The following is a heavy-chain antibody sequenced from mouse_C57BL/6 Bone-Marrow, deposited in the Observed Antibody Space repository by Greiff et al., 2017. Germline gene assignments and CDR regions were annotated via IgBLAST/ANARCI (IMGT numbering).Heavy chain of an antibody. CDR2: IYPRSGNT. CDR3: ARRKDAVDY. Sequence: QVQLKESGAELARPGASVKLSCKASGYTFTSYGISWVKQRTGQGLEWIGEIYPRSGNTYYNEKFKGKATLTADKSSSTAYRELRSLTSEDSAVSFCARRKDAVDYWGQGTSVTVSS. V-gene: IGHV1-81*01. J-gene: IGHJ4*01. CDR1: GYTFTSYG.